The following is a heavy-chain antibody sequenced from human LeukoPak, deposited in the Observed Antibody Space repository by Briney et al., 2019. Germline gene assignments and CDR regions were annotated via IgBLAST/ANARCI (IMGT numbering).Heavy chain of an antibody. CDR3: ARGPRRTVVPRKRWGDSSGYPNLDY. J-gene: IGHJ4*02. CDR2: ISYDGSNT. Sequence: GRSLRLSCAASGFTFSSYAMPSVRQAPGKGLERVAVISYDGSNTYYADSVKGRFTISRDNSKNTLYLQMNSLRAEDTAVYYCARGPRRTVVPRKRWGDSSGYPNLDYWGQGTLVTVSS. CDR1: GFTFSSYA. D-gene: IGHD3-22*01. V-gene: IGHV3-30*01.